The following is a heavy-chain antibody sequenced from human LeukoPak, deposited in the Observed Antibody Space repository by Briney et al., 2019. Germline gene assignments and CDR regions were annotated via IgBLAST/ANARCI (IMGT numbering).Heavy chain of an antibody. V-gene: IGHV3-48*04. CDR3: AYSSSWSNFHY. Sequence: GGSLRLSCAASGFTFSSYWMSWVRQAPGKGLEWISYISSGSATIYYADSVKGRFTISRDDAKNSLYLQMNSLRAEDTAVYFCAYSSSWSNFHYWGQGTLVTVSS. J-gene: IGHJ4*02. D-gene: IGHD6-13*01. CDR2: ISSGSATI. CDR1: GFTFSSYW.